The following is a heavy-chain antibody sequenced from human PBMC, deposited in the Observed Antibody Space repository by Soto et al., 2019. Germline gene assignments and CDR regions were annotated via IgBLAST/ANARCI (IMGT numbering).Heavy chain of an antibody. J-gene: IGHJ5*02. V-gene: IGHV1-18*01. CDR2: ISAYNGNT. CDR1: GYTFTSYG. D-gene: IGHD3-22*01. Sequence: QVQLVQSGAEVKKPGASVKVSCKASGYTFTSYGISWVRQAPGQGLEWMGWISAYNGNTNYAQKLQGRVTMTTDTSTSTAYMELRSLRSDDTAVYYCARETKYYYDSSGLNWFDPWGQGTLVTVSS. CDR3: ARETKYYYDSSGLNWFDP.